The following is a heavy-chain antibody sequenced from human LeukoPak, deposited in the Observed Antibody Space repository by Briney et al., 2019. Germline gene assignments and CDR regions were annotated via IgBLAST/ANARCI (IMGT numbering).Heavy chain of an antibody. CDR3: AKARGGAYCGGDCFASFDY. Sequence: GGSLRLSCAASGFTFSNYGMHWVRQAPGKGLEWVAFIYYHGNNKNYADFVKGRFTISRDNSKNTLFLQMNSLRAEDTAVYYCAKARGGAYCGGDCFASFDYWGQGTLVTVSS. J-gene: IGHJ4*02. CDR2: IYYHGNNK. V-gene: IGHV3-30*02. CDR1: GFTFSNYG. D-gene: IGHD2-21*01.